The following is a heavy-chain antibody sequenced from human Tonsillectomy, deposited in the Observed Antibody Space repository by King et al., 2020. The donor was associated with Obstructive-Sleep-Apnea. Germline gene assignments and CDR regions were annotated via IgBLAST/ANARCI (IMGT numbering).Heavy chain of an antibody. CDR1: GGSISSATYY. CDR3: LGYYDSSTSYGMDV. Sequence: HVQLQESGPGLVKPSQTLSLTCSVSGGSISSATYYWNWIRQFPGKGLEWIGNIYYSGRTYYNPSLKSRVIISLDTSKNQFSLKLSSVTAADTAVYYCLGYYDSSTSYGMDVWGQGTTVTVSS. J-gene: IGHJ6*02. D-gene: IGHD3-22*01. V-gene: IGHV4-31*06. CDR2: IYYSGRT.